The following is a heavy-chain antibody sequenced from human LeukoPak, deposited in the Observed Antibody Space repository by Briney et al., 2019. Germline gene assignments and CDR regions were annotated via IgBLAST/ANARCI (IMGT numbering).Heavy chain of an antibody. V-gene: IGHV3-30*03. Sequence: PGGSLRLSCAASGFTFSSYGMHWVRQAPGKGLEWVAVISYDGSNIYYADSVKGRFTISRDNSKNTLFLQMNSLRAEDTALYYCARDHSSGWYEMYFQHWGQGTLVTVSS. J-gene: IGHJ1*01. D-gene: IGHD6-19*01. CDR1: GFTFSSYG. CDR3: ARDHSSGWYEMYFQH. CDR2: ISYDGSNI.